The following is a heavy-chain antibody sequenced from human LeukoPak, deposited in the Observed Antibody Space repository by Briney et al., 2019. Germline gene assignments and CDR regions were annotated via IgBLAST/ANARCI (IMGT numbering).Heavy chain of an antibody. D-gene: IGHD3-22*01. Sequence: ASVKVSCKASGYTFTGYYMHWVRQAPGQGLEWMGGIIPIFGTANYAQKFQGRVTITADESTSTAYMELSSLRSEDTAVYYCARGGDYYDSSGYFDYWGQGTLVTVSS. CDR1: GYTFTGYY. CDR2: IIPIFGTA. V-gene: IGHV1-69*13. J-gene: IGHJ4*02. CDR3: ARGGDYYDSSGYFDY.